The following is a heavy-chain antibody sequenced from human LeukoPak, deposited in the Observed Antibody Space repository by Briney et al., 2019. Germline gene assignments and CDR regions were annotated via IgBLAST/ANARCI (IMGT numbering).Heavy chain of an antibody. CDR3: ARAQGSIAAEFDY. CDR2: IYSGGST. CDR1: GFTVSSNY. Sequence: GGSLRLSCAASGFTVSSNYMSWVRQAPGKGLEWVSVIYSGGSTYYADSVKGRFTISRDNSKNTLYLQMNSLGAEDTAVYYCARAQGSIAAEFDYWGQGTLVTVSS. V-gene: IGHV3-66*01. D-gene: IGHD6-6*01. J-gene: IGHJ4*02.